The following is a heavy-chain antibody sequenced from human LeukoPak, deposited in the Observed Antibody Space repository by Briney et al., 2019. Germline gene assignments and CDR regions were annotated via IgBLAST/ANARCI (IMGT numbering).Heavy chain of an antibody. CDR2: ISDSGTST. CDR3: AKGVSGYGSGRPFDY. J-gene: IGHJ4*02. Sequence: GGSLRLSCVASGSTFSSYAMIWVRQAPGKGLEWVSLISDSGTSTYYPDSVKGRFTISRDNSKNTVYLQMNSLRAEDTAVYYCAKGVSGYGSGRPFDYWGQGTLVTVSS. D-gene: IGHD3-10*01. V-gene: IGHV3-23*01. CDR1: GSTFSSYA.